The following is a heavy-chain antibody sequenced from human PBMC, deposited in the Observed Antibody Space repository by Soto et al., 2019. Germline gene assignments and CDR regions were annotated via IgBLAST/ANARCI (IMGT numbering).Heavy chain of an antibody. Sequence: QVQLVESGGGVVQPGRSLRLSCAASGFTFSSYGMHWVRQAPGKGLEWVAVIWYDGSNKYYADSVKGRFTISRDNSKNTLYLQMNSLRAEDTAVYYCARDPSYYDFWSGYWTHSYYLDYWGQGTLVTVSS. D-gene: IGHD3-3*01. CDR1: GFTFSSYG. CDR3: ARDPSYYDFWSGYWTHSYYLDY. J-gene: IGHJ4*02. V-gene: IGHV3-33*01. CDR2: IWYDGSNK.